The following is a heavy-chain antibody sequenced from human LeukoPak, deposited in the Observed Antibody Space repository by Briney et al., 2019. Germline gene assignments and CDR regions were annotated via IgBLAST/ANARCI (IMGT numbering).Heavy chain of an antibody. CDR2: IYSGGST. CDR1: GFTVSSNY. CDR3: AKKEGYSYGYAVDY. J-gene: IGHJ4*02. D-gene: IGHD5-18*01. V-gene: IGHV3-53*01. Sequence: PGGSLRLSCAASGFTVSSNYMSWVRQAPGKGLEWVSVIYSGGSTYYADSVKGRFTISRDNSKNTLYLQMNSLRAEDTAVYYCAKKEGYSYGYAVDYWGQGTLVTVSS.